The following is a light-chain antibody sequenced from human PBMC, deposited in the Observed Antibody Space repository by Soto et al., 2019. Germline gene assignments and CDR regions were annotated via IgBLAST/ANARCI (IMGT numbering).Light chain of an antibody. J-gene: IGKJ5*01. CDR3: QQYESLPLT. CDR2: DAS. CDR1: QGISSY. V-gene: IGKV1-33*01. Sequence: IRMTQSPSSLSASTGDRVTITCRASQGISSYLAWYQQKPGKAPKLLIYDASDLETGVPSRFSGSGSGTGFTFTISSLQPEDFATYYCQQYESLPLTFGQGTRLEIK.